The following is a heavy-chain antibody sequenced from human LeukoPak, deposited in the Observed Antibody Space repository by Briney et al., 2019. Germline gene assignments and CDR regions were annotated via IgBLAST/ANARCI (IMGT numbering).Heavy chain of an antibody. J-gene: IGHJ4*02. CDR2: IFRSGET. CDR1: GGSISCDGHN. Sequence: PSETLSLTCTVSGGSISCDGHNWDWIRQPPGKGLEYIGSIFRSGETYYTPSLNSRVTISVDRSKNQFSLKPTSVTAADTAVYYCTRRPKQPGFWSGYVDYWGQGILVTVSS. CDR3: TRRPKQPGFWSGYVDY. D-gene: IGHD3-3*01. V-gene: IGHV4-39*01.